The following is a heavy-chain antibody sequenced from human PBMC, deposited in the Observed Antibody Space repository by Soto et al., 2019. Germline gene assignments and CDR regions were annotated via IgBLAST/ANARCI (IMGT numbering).Heavy chain of an antibody. J-gene: IGHJ4*02. CDR2: INHSGST. CDR1: GGSFSGYY. Sequence: SETLSLTCAVYGGSFSGYYWSWIRQPPGKGLEWIGEINHSGSTNYNPSLKSRVTISVDTSKNQFSLKLSSVTAADTAVYYCARGYIVRGVLDYWGQGTLVTVSS. CDR3: ARGYIVRGVLDY. D-gene: IGHD3-10*01. V-gene: IGHV4-34*01.